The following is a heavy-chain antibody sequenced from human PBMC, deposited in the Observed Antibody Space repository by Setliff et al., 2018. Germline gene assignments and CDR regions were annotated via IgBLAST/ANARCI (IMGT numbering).Heavy chain of an antibody. CDR3: ARDRVVVLAGRRGFYFDY. CDR2: IHYSGDT. J-gene: IGHJ4*02. Sequence: PSETLSLTCTVSGFSINSGTHFWGWIRQPPGKGLEWIGRIHYSGDTNYNPSLKSRVSMSLDTSKNQFSLKLSSVTAADTAVYYCARDRVVVLAGRRGFYFDYWGQGTLVTVSS. D-gene: IGHD2-15*01. CDR1: GFSINSGTHF. V-gene: IGHV4-39*07.